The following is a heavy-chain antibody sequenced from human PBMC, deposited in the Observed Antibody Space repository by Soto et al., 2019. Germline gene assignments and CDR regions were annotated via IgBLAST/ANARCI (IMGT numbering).Heavy chain of an antibody. Sequence: ASVKVSCKASGYTFTGYYMHWVRQAPGQGLEWMGWINPNSGGTNYAQKFQGRVTMTRDTSISTAYMELSRLRSDDMAVYYCARRPTVTSRDYYYGMDVWGQGTTVTVSS. CDR3: ARRPTVTSRDYYYGMDV. D-gene: IGHD4-17*01. CDR2: INPNSGGT. CDR1: GYTFTGYY. J-gene: IGHJ6*02. V-gene: IGHV1-2*02.